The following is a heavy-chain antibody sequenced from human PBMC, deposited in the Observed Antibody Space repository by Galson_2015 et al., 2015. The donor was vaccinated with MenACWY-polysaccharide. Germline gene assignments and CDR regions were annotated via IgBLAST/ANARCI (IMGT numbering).Heavy chain of an antibody. CDR2: ISYAGSNK. CDR3: AGGYCGRTIRSPPFDY. V-gene: IGHV3-30-3*01. CDR1: GFTFSSYA. Sequence: SLRLSCAASGFTFSSYAMHWVRQAPGKRLEWVTVISYAGSNKYYADSVTRRFTISRDNSKSTLYLQMTSLTPEDTAVYYCAGGYCGRTIRSPPFDYWGQGTLVTVSS. J-gene: IGHJ4*02. D-gene: IGHD5-12*01.